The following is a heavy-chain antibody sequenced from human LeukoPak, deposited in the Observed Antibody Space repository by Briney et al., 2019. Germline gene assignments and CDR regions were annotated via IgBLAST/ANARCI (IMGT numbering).Heavy chain of an antibody. J-gene: IGHJ1*01. CDR3: ATPLSVLRYFQH. CDR1: GFAFSSYA. V-gene: IGHV3-23*01. Sequence: PGGSLRLSCAASGFAFSSYAMSWVRQAPGKGLEWVSAISGSGGSTYYADSVKGRFTISRDNSKNTLYLQMNSLRAEDTAVYCCATPLSVLRYFQHWGQGTLVTVSS. D-gene: IGHD2-15*01. CDR2: ISGSGGST.